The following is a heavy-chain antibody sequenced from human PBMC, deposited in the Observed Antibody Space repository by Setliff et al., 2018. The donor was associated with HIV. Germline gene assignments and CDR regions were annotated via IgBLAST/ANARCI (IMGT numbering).Heavy chain of an antibody. CDR1: GDSLSRSSNH. CDR3: ARDPHYYDSSGHYSWFYFDF. V-gene: IGHV4-39*07. Sequence: LSLTCTVSGDSLSRSSNHWGWIRQPPGKGLEWIGNTYYSGSTYYNPSLKSRVTISVDTSKNQFSLKMTSVTAADTAVYYCARDPHYYDSSGHYSWFYFDFWGQGTQVTVSS. D-gene: IGHD3-22*01. CDR2: TYYSGST. J-gene: IGHJ4*02.